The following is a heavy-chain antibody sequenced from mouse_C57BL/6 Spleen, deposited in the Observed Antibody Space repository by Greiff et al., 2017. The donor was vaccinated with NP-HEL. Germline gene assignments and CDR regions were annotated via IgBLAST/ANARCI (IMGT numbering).Heavy chain of an antibody. Sequence: EVMLVESGGGLVKPGGSLKLSCEASGFTFSDYGMHWVRQAPEKGLEWVAYISSGSSNLNYADTVKGRFTISRDNAKNTLFLQMTSLRSEDTAMYYCARREWFAYWGQGTLVTVSA. CDR2: ISSGSSNL. J-gene: IGHJ3*01. V-gene: IGHV5-17*01. CDR3: ARREWFAY. CDR1: GFTFSDYG.